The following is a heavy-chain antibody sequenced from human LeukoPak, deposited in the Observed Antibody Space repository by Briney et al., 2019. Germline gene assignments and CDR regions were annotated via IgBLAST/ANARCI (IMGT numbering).Heavy chain of an antibody. CDR2: INPNSGGT. Sequence: GASVKVSCKASGYTFTGYYMHWVRQAPGQGLEWMGWINPNSGGTNYAQKFQGRVTMTRDTSISTAYMELSRLRSDDTAVYYCARVKAIFGVVTIFDHWGQGTLVTVSS. V-gene: IGHV1-2*02. D-gene: IGHD3-3*01. J-gene: IGHJ4*02. CDR3: ARVKAIFGVVTIFDH. CDR1: GYTFTGYY.